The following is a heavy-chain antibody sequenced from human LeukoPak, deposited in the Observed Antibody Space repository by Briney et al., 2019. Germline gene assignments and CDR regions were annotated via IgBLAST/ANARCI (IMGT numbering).Heavy chain of an antibody. CDR1: GFNVGST. Sequence: PGGSLRLSCAASGFNVGSTHELGPPGSREGAGVVSGIYPGGDSYYADSLKGRFIISRDISNNTVFLQMNSLRDEDTAVYHCARLNFGDDYWGQGALVTVSS. J-gene: IGHJ4*02. V-gene: IGHV3-53*01. D-gene: IGHD4-17*01. CDR2: IYPGGDS. CDR3: ARLNFGDDY.